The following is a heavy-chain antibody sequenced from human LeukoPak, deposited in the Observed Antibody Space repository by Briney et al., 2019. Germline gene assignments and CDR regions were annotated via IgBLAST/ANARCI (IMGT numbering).Heavy chain of an antibody. CDR1: GFTFSNSW. V-gene: IGHV3-7*01. CDR2: IKGDGSVK. CDR3: ARDRAYSTYDY. D-gene: IGHD2/OR15-2a*01. J-gene: IGHJ4*02. Sequence: GGSLRLSCTASGFTFSNSWMTWVRQAPGKGLEWVADIKGDGSVKNYVEYVKGRFTISRDNAKNSLHLQMSSLRVEDTAVYYCARDRAYSTYDYWGQGTLVRVSS.